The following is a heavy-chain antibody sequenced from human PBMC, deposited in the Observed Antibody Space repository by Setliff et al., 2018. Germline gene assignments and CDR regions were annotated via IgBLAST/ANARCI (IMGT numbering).Heavy chain of an antibody. CDR2: IHPTEGA. CDR1: RGSFSNFY. CDR3: SRGQDNSKVGHD. J-gene: IGHJ4*02. V-gene: IGHV4-34*01. Sequence: SETRSLTCAVDRGSFSNFYLTWISQSAGKGLEWIGEIHPTEGAKYNPSLQSRVTMSVDTSSKQHSLKLTSVTAADTAMYYCSRGQDNSKVGHDWGQGTLVTVSS. D-gene: IGHD1-20*01.